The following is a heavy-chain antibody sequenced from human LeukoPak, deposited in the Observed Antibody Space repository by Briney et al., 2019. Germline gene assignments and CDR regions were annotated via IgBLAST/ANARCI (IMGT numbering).Heavy chain of an antibody. D-gene: IGHD3-10*01. Sequence: GSLRLSCAASGFTFSIYSMNWIRQPPGKGLEWIGYIYSSGTTNYNPSLKSRVTISVDTSKNQFSLKLSSVTAADTAVYYCARASVLLSMDVWGKGPQSPSPQ. V-gene: IGHV4-59*01. CDR2: IYSSGTT. CDR1: GFTFSIYS. CDR3: ARASVLLSMDV. J-gene: IGHJ6*01.